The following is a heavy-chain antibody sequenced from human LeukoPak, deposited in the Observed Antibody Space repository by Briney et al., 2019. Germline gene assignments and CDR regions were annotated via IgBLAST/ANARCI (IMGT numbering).Heavy chain of an antibody. CDR1: GGSISSYY. J-gene: IGHJ4*02. V-gene: IGHV4-59*08. D-gene: IGHD2-15*01. CDR3: ARSHEAVNYFDC. CDR2: IYYGGST. Sequence: PSESLSLTCTVSGGSISSYYWSWIRQPPGKGLEWLGYIYYGGSTNYNPSLKSRVTISVDTSKDQFSLKLSSVTAADTAVYYCARSHEAVNYFDCWGQGTLVTVS.